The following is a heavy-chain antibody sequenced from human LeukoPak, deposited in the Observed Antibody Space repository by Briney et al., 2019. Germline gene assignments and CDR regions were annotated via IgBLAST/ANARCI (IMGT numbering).Heavy chain of an antibody. J-gene: IGHJ5*02. CDR1: GDSITGYY. V-gene: IGHV4-39*01. CDR3: ARHERSSIAMIRGVKPKKWFDP. D-gene: IGHD3-10*01. CDR2: FYYSGST. Sequence: SETLSLTCSVSGDSITGYYWGWIRQPPGKGLEWIGSFYYSGSTYYNPSLKSRITISVDTSKNQFSLRLSSVTAADTAVYYCARHERSSIAMIRGVKPKKWFDPWGQGTLVTVSS.